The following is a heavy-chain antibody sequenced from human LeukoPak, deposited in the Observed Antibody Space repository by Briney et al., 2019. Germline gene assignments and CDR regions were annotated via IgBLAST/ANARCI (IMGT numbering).Heavy chain of an antibody. J-gene: IGHJ4*02. CDR3: ARVATSHYFDY. CDR1: GGSLSGYY. CDR2: ISASGDT. V-gene: IGHV4-4*07. Sequence: PSETLSLTCTVSGGSLSGYYWSWIRQPAGNGLEWIGRISASGDTDYNPSLKSRVTMSIDTSKQHFSLKLTSLTAADTAVYYCARVATSHYFDYWGQGTLVSVSS.